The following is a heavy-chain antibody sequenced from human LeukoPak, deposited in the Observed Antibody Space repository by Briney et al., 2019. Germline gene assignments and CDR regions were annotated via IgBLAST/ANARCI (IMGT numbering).Heavy chain of an antibody. Sequence: ASVKVSCKPSGYTFTTYYIHWVRQAPGQGLEWMGVIRPSDTYKNYAQKFQGRVTMTRDTSARTVYMELSSLRSADTAVYYCARDSHAYAYDFWGQGTLVTVSS. V-gene: IGHV1-46*01. J-gene: IGHJ4*02. CDR2: IRPSDTYK. CDR1: GYTFTTYY. CDR3: ARDSHAYAYDF. D-gene: IGHD2-2*01.